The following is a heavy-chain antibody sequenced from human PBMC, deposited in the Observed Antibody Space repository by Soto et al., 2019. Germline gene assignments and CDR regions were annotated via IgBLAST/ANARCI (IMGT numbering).Heavy chain of an antibody. CDR3: ARGGLGYCSGGSCYSAELSRYYYGMDV. CDR2: IYDSGST. Sequence: QVQLQESGPGLVKPSQTLSLSCTVSGGSLSSGGYYWSWIGQHPGKGLEWIGYIYDSGSTYYNPSLKSRVTISVDTSKNQFSLKLSSVTAADTAVYYCARGGLGYCSGGSCYSAELSRYYYGMDVWGQGTTVTVSS. J-gene: IGHJ6*02. V-gene: IGHV4-31*03. CDR1: GGSLSSGGYY. D-gene: IGHD2-15*01.